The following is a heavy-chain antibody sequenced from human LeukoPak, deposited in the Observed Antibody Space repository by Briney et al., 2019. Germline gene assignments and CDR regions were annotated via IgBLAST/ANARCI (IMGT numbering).Heavy chain of an antibody. CDR2: IYYSGST. J-gene: IGHJ5*02. Sequence: SETPSLTCTVSGGSISSYYWSWIRQPPGKGLEWIGYIYYSGSTNYNPSLKSRVTISVDTSKNQFSLKLSSVTAADTAVYYCARKLERRSGNWFDPWGQGTLVTVSS. D-gene: IGHD1-1*01. CDR1: GGSISSYY. V-gene: IGHV4-59*01. CDR3: ARKLERRSGNWFDP.